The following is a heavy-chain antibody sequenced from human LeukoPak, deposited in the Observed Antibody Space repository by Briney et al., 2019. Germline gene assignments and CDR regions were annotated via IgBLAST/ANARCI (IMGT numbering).Heavy chain of an antibody. Sequence: ASVKVSCKASGYTLTRYDINWVRQASGRGREWMGGMNPKSGNTGNARKLRGGVNMTRNSSISTAYMELSSLRSEDTAVYSCARAVFNIVVVVAATHYYYGMDVWGQGTTVTVSS. CDR3: ARAVFNIVVVVAATHYYYGMDV. V-gene: IGHV1-8*01. D-gene: IGHD2-15*01. J-gene: IGHJ6*02. CDR1: GYTLTRYD. CDR2: MNPKSGNT.